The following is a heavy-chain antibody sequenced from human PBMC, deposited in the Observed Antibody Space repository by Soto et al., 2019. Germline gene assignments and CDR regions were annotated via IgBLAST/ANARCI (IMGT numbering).Heavy chain of an antibody. CDR2: FNTGNGDT. J-gene: IGHJ5*01. D-gene: IGHD3-22*01. CDR1: GYTFSTYG. V-gene: IGHV1-3*04. CDR3: WRVVPLYDATSTLDT. Sequence: ASVKVPCKASGYTFSTYGIRWVRQAPGQRLERMGWFNTGNGDTKYSQKFQGRVTLTGDTSASTASMELRRLKSADTAVYYCWRVVPLYDATSTLDTWAQGTVITVSS.